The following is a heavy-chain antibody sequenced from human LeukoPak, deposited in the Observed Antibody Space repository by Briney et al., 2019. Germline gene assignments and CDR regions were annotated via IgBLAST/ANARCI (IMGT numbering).Heavy chain of an antibody. CDR1: GGSISSYY. D-gene: IGHD5-18*01. CDR3: ARTTDGGYTYGYFYYYYMDV. Sequence: SETLSLTCTVSGGSISSYYWSWIRQPPGKGLEWSGYIYYSGSTNYNPSLKSRVTISVDTSKNQFSLKLTSVTAADTAVYYCARTTDGGYTYGYFYYYYMDVWGKGTTVTISS. V-gene: IGHV4-59*01. CDR2: IYYSGST. J-gene: IGHJ6*03.